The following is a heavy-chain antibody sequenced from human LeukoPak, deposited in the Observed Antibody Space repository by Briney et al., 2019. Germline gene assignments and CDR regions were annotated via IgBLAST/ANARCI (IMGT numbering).Heavy chain of an antibody. J-gene: IGHJ4*02. Sequence: PGGSLRLSCAPSGFTFSGHWMSWVRHAPGKGLEWVANINQGGSDKYYVDSVKGRFTISRDNANNLLYLQMNSLRGEDTAVYYCTRDRSRAEDDWGQGTLVTVSS. V-gene: IGHV3-7*01. CDR1: GFTFSGHW. CDR3: TRDRSRAEDD. CDR2: INQGGSDK. D-gene: IGHD1-14*01.